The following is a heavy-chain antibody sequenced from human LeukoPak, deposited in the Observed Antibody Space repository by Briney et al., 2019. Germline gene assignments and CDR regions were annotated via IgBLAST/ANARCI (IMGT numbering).Heavy chain of an antibody. Sequence: PSGTLSLTCAVSGGSISSSNWWSWVRQAPGKGLEWVANIKQDGSEKDYVDSVKGRFTISRDNAKNSLYLQMNSLRAEDTAVYYCANYGSGTVGGGNYYYYYMDVWGKGTTVTVSS. CDR1: GGSISSSNW. CDR3: ANYGSGTVGGGNYYYYYMDV. V-gene: IGHV3-7*01. J-gene: IGHJ6*03. CDR2: IKQDGSEK. D-gene: IGHD3-10*01.